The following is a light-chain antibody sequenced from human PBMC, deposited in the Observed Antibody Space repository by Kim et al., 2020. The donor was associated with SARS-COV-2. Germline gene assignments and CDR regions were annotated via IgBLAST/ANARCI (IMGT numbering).Light chain of an antibody. CDR2: GKY. Sequence: SSELTQDPAVSVALGQTVNITCQGDSLSTYYASWYQQKPGQAPVLVIYGKYNRPSGLPDRFPGSSSENRASLTFTGAQAEDGADYCCKFRDTSGNHHVV. CDR3: KFRDTSGNHHVV. J-gene: IGLJ2*01. CDR1: SLSTYY. V-gene: IGLV3-19*01.